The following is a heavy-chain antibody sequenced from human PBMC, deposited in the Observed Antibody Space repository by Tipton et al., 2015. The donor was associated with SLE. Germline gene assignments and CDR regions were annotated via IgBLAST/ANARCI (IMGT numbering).Heavy chain of an antibody. CDR3: ARGHYGLDV. CDR2: ISTSGSDI. V-gene: IGHV3-11*01. Sequence: SLRLSCAASGFTLRDHYISWIRQAPGKGLEWVSYISTSGSDIYYADSVKGRFTISRDNAKNSLYLQMNSLRVEDTAVYYCARGHYGLDVWGQGTTVTVSS. J-gene: IGHJ6*02. CDR1: GFTLRDHY.